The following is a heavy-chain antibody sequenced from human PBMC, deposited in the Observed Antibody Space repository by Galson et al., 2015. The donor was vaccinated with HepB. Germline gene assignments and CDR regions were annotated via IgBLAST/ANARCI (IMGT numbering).Heavy chain of an antibody. CDR2: IYWNDDK. V-gene: IGHV2-5*01. Sequence: ALVKPTQTLTLTCTFSGFSLSTSGVGVGWIRQPPGKALEWLALIYWNDDKRYSPSLKSRLTITKDTSKNQVVLTMTNIDPVDTATYYCARRMWWALDFWGQGTLVTVSS. J-gene: IGHJ4*02. D-gene: IGHD2-21*01. CDR3: ARRMWWALDF. CDR1: GFSLSTSGVG.